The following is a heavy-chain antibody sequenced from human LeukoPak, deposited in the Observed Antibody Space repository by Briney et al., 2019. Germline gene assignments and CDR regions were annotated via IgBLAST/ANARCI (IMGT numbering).Heavy chain of an antibody. CDR1: GGSFSAYY. Sequence: PSETLSLTCAVYGGSFSAYYWSWIRQPPGKGLEWIGEISHSGSTNYNPSLKSRVSISVDTSKNQFSLKLSSVTAADTAVYYCARHDGGGYWGQGTLVTVSS. J-gene: IGHJ4*02. CDR2: ISHSGST. V-gene: IGHV4-34*01. CDR3: ARHDGGGY.